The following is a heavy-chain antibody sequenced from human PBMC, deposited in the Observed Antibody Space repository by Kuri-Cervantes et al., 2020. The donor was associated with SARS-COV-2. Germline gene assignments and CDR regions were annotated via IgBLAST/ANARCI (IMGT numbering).Heavy chain of an antibody. J-gene: IGHJ3*02. V-gene: IGHV1-2*02. D-gene: IGHD1-1*01. CDR2: INPNSGGT. Sequence: ASVQVSSKASGCTFTGCYMHWVRQAPGQGLEWMGWINPNSGGTNYAQKFQGRVTMTRDTSIGTAYMELSRLRSDDTAVYYCARGSDSTGTARSAFDIWGQGTMVTVSS. CDR1: GCTFTGCY. CDR3: ARGSDSTGTARSAFDI.